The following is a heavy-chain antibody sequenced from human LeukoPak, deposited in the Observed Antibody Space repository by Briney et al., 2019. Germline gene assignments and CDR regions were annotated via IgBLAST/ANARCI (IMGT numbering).Heavy chain of an antibody. CDR2: FSGSSSYI. J-gene: IGHJ4*02. D-gene: IGHD6-19*01. CDR1: GFTFSSYS. Sequence: GGSLRLSCAASGFTFSSYSMNWVRQAPGKGLEWVSSFSGSSSYIYYADSVRGRFTISRDNAKNSLFLQMNSLRAEDTAIYYCAREGSSSGSFDHWGQGTLVTVSS. V-gene: IGHV3-21*01. CDR3: AREGSSSGSFDH.